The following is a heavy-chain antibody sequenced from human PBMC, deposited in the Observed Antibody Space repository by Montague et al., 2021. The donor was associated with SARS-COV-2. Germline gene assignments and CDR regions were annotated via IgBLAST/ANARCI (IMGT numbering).Heavy chain of an antibody. J-gene: IGHJ4*02. V-gene: IGHV4-34*01. CDR3: ARWDPQTLTVIGLRGKSASDY. D-gene: IGHD2-21*01. CDR2: INHSGTT. CDR1: GGSFSGYY. Sequence: SETLSLTCAVYGGSFSGYYWTWIRQSPGKGLEWIAEINHSGTTNYNFNPSLRSRVTISADTSKNQFSLKLSSVTAADTGVYYCARWDPQTLTVIGLRGKSASDYWGQGTLVTVSS.